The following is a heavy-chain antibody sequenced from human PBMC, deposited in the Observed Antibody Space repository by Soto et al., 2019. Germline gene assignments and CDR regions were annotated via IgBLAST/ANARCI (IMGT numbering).Heavy chain of an antibody. V-gene: IGHV3-23*01. CDR1: GFTFSSYA. CDR3: AKGLLKNYYGSGSCLDY. Sequence: GGSLRLSCAASGFTFSSYAMSWVRQAPGKGLEWVSAISGSGGSTYYADSVKGRFTISRDNSKNTLYLQMNSLRAEDTAVYYCAKGLLKNYYGSGSCLDYWGQGTLVTVSS. J-gene: IGHJ4*02. CDR2: ISGSGGST. D-gene: IGHD3-10*01.